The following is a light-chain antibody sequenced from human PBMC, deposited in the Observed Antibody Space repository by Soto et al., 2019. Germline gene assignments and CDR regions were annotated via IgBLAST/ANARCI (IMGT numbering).Light chain of an antibody. CDR2: DVS. CDR3: SSYTSSSTYV. CDR1: SSDVDGYNY. V-gene: IGLV2-14*01. Sequence: QSVLTQPASVSGSPGQSITISCTGTSSDVDGYNYVSWYQQHPCKASKLMIYDVSNRPSGFSNRFSGSKSGNTASLTISGLQAEDEADYYCSSYTSSSTYVFGAGTKVTVL. J-gene: IGLJ1*01.